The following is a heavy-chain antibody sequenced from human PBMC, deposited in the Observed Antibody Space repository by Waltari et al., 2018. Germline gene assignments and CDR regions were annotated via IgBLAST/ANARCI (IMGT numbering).Heavy chain of an antibody. Sequence: EVQLVESGGGLVKPGGSLRLSCAASDFTFNSYSMNWVRQAPGKGLEWVSSISSSSSYIYYADSVKGRFTISRDNAQNSLYLQMNGLRAEDMAVYYCARDIIVGLNDYWGQGTLVTVSS. CDR1: DFTFNSYS. D-gene: IGHD1-26*01. J-gene: IGHJ4*02. V-gene: IGHV3-21*02. CDR3: ARDIIVGLNDY. CDR2: ISSSSSYI.